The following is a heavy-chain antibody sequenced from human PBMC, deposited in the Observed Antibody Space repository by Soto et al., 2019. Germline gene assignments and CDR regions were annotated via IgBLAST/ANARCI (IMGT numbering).Heavy chain of an antibody. CDR3: ARANYDFWSGPAPYYYYYGMDV. D-gene: IGHD3-3*01. Sequence: PSETLSLTCTVSGGSISSYYWSWIRQPPGKGLEWIGYIYYSGSTNYNPSLKSRVTISVDTSKNQFSLKLSSVTAADTAVYYCARANYDFWSGPAPYYYYYGMDVWGQGTTVTVS. CDR1: GGSISSYY. J-gene: IGHJ6*02. V-gene: IGHV4-59*01. CDR2: IYYSGST.